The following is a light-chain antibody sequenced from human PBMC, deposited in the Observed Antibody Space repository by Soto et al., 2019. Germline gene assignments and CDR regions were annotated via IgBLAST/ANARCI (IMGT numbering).Light chain of an antibody. CDR3: QQYGSSVLT. V-gene: IGKV3-20*01. CDR1: QSVSNSY. CDR2: DAS. Sequence: EIVLTQSPGTVYLSPGERATLSCRASQSVSNSYLAWYQQKPGQAPRLLIYDASSRATGIPDRFSGSGSGTDFTLTIRRLEPEDFAVYYCQQYGSSVLTFGGGTKVEIK. J-gene: IGKJ4*01.